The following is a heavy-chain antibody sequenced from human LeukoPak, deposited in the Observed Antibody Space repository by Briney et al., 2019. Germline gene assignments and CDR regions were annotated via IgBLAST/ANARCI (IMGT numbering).Heavy chain of an antibody. CDR2: INHSGST. Sequence: PSETLSLTCAVYGGSFSGYYWSWIRQPPGKGLEWIGEINHSGSTNYNPSLKSRVTISVDTSKNQFSLKLSSVTAADTAVYYCARADTIFGVVVGYFFDYWGQGTLVTVSS. CDR3: ARADTIFGVVVGYFFDY. V-gene: IGHV4-34*01. CDR1: GGSFSGYY. D-gene: IGHD3-3*01. J-gene: IGHJ4*02.